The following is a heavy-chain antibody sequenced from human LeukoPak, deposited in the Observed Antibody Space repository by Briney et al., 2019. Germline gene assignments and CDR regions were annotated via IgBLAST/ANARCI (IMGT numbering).Heavy chain of an antibody. CDR3: AREGKGSGYRY. CDR1: GGSISSDGYS. Sequence: SETLSLTCAVSGGSISSDGYSWSWIRQPPGKGLEWIGYIYHSGSTYYNPSLKSRVTISVDRSKNQFSLKLSSVTAADTAVYYCAREGKGSGYRYWGQGTLVTVSS. V-gene: IGHV4-30-2*01. D-gene: IGHD3-22*01. J-gene: IGHJ4*02. CDR2: IYHSGST.